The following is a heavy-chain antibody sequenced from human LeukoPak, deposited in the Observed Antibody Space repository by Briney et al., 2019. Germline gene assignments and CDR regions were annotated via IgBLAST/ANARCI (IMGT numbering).Heavy chain of an antibody. Sequence: SETLSLTCTVSGGSISSYYWSWIRQPPGKGLEWIGYIYHSGSTYYNPSLKSRVTISVDRSKNQFSLKLSSVTAADTAVYYCARFGPIVVVPAAILNAFDIWGQGTMVTVSS. J-gene: IGHJ3*02. CDR1: GGSISSYY. D-gene: IGHD2-2*01. V-gene: IGHV4-59*12. CDR2: IYHSGST. CDR3: ARFGPIVVVPAAILNAFDI.